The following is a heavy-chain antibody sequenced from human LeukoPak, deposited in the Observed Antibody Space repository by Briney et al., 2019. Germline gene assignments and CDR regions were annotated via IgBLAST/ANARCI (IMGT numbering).Heavy chain of an antibody. V-gene: IGHV5-51*01. J-gene: IGHJ3*02. CDR3: ARHGGTTVTTSAFDI. CDR1: GYSFTSYW. CDR2: IYPGDSDT. Sequence: GESLKISCKGSGYSFTSYWLGWVRQMPGKGLEWMGIIYPGDSDTRYSPSFQGQVTISADKSISTAYLQWSSLKASDTAMYYCARHGGTTVTTSAFDIWGQGTMVTVSS. D-gene: IGHD4-11*01.